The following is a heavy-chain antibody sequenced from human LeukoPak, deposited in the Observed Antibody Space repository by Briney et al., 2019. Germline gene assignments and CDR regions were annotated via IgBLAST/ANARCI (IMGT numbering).Heavy chain of an antibody. J-gene: IGHJ2*01. CDR1: GFTFSSYS. CDR2: ISSSSSTI. CDR3: ARVPYYYDSSGPDWYFDL. Sequence: AGGSLRLSCAASGFTFSSYSMNWVRQAPGKGLEWVSYISSSSSTIYYADSVKGRFTISRDNAKNSLYLQMNSLGAEDTAVYYCARVPYYYDSSGPDWYFDLWGRGTLVTVSS. V-gene: IGHV3-48*01. D-gene: IGHD3-22*01.